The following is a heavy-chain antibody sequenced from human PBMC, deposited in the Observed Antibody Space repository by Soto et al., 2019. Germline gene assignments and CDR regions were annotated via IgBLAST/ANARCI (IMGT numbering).Heavy chain of an antibody. CDR3: ARSHIVLMVYGRLDP. D-gene: IGHD2-8*01. CDR2: INHSGST. V-gene: IGHV4-34*01. CDR1: GGSFSGYY. Sequence: QVQLQQWGAGLLKPSETLSLTCAVYGGSFSGYYWSWIRQPPGKGLEWIGEINHSGSTNYNPSLKSRVTISVDTSKNQFSLKLSSVTAADTAVYYCARSHIVLMVYGRLDPWVQGTLVTVSS. J-gene: IGHJ5*02.